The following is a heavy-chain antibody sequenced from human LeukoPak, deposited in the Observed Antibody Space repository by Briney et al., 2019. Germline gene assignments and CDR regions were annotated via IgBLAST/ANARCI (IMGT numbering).Heavy chain of an antibody. Sequence: GGSLRLSCATSGFSFDEFTVHWVRQPPGKGLEWVSLISWAGGNTYHADSVEGRFTTSRDHSKNSLYLQMNSLRTEDTAVYYCAKEARGSSWTGFDSWGQGTLVTVSS. J-gene: IGHJ4*02. D-gene: IGHD6-13*01. V-gene: IGHV3-43*01. CDR3: AKEARGSSWTGFDS. CDR2: ISWAGGNT. CDR1: GFSFDEFT.